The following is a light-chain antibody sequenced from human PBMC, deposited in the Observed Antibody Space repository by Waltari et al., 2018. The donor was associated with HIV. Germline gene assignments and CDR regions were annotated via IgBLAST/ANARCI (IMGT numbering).Light chain of an antibody. CDR3: RAWDSSTVV. Sequence: SYELTQPPSVSVSPGQTASITCSGDKWGDKYACWYQQKPGQSPVLLIYADSRRPSGIPERFSGSKSGNTATLTIRGTQAMDEADYYCRAWDSSTVVFGGGTKLTVL. CDR2: ADS. J-gene: IGLJ2*01. V-gene: IGLV3-1*01. CDR1: KWGDKY.